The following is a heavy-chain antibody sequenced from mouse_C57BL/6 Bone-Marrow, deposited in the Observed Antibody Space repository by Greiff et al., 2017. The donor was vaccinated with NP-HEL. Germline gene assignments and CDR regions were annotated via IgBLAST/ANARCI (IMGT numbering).Heavy chain of an antibody. V-gene: IGHV5-12*01. Sequence: EVKLVESGGGLVQPGGSLKLSCAASGFTFSDYYMYWVRQTPEKRLEWVANISNGGGSTYYPDTVKGRFTISRDNAKNTLYLQMSRLKSEDTAMYYCARHAAFAYWGQGTLVTVSA. CDR1: GFTFSDYY. J-gene: IGHJ3*01. CDR3: ARHAAFAY. CDR2: ISNGGGST.